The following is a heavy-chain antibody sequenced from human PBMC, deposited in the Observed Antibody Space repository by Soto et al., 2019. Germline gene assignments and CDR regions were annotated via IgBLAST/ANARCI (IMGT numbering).Heavy chain of an antibody. D-gene: IGHD1-26*01. CDR3: ARGGSLNWYFDL. CDR2: ISSSSSTI. Sequence: PGGSLRLSCAASGFTFSSYSMNWVRQAPGKGLEWVSYISSSSSTINYVESVKGRFTISRDNAKNSLYLQMNSLRAEDTAVYYCARGGSLNWYFDLWGRGTLVTVSS. CDR1: GFTFSSYS. J-gene: IGHJ2*01. V-gene: IGHV3-48*01.